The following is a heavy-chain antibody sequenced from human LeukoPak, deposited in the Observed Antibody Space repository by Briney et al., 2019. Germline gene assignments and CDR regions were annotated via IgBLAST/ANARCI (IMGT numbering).Heavy chain of an antibody. Sequence: PGGSLRLSCAASGFTFSSYDMHWVRQAPGKGLEWVSTVNADGGNTYYADSVKGRFTISRDNSKSTLILQMNSLRVEDTALYYCTKRVKYGGTWDHFADWGQGTLVTVSS. CDR2: VNADGGNT. V-gene: IGHV3-23*01. J-gene: IGHJ4*02. D-gene: IGHD1-26*01. CDR1: GFTFSSYD. CDR3: TKRVKYGGTWDHFAD.